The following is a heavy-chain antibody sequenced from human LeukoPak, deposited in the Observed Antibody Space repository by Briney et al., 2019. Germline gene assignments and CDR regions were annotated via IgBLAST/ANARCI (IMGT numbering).Heavy chain of an antibody. CDR2: ISHDGTNK. J-gene: IGHJ4*02. CDR1: GFTFTTYA. Sequence: GGSLRLSCAASGFTFTTYAMYWVRQAPGKGLEWVALISHDGTNKYYADSVKGRFTLSRDTSENTLFLQMNSLRVEDTAVYYCARVVVIRGFDYWGQGTLVTVSS. CDR3: ARVVVIRGFDY. D-gene: IGHD3-22*01. V-gene: IGHV3-30-3*01.